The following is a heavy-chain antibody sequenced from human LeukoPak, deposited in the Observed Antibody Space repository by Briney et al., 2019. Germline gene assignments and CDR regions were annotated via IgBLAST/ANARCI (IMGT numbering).Heavy chain of an antibody. CDR1: GFTFSSYA. J-gene: IGHJ4*02. CDR3: ARAEGSGYFSYFDY. CDR2: ISGSGDTT. V-gene: IGHV3-23*01. Sequence: GGSLRLSCAASGFTFSSYAMSWVRQAPGKGLEWVSTISGSGDTTYYADSVRGRFAISRDNSKNTLYLQMNSLRAEDTAVYYCARAEGSGYFSYFDYWGQGTLVTVSS. D-gene: IGHD3-22*01.